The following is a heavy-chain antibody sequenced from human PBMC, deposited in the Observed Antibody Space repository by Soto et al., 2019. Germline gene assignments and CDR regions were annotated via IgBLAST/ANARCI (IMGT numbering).Heavy chain of an antibody. D-gene: IGHD6-19*01. CDR2: IYPGDSDT. V-gene: IGHV5-51*01. CDR1: GYSFTSYW. Sequence: GESLKISCKGSGYSFTSYWIGWVRQMPGKGLEWMGIIYPGDSDTRYSPSFQGQVTISADKSISTAYLQWSSLKASDTAMYYCARSRRGAYSSGWYSLSGYYNYGIDVWGQGTMVTVSS. J-gene: IGHJ6*02. CDR3: ARSRRGAYSSGWYSLSGYYNYGIDV.